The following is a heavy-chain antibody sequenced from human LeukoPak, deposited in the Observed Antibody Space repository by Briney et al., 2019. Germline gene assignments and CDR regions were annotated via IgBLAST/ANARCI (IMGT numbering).Heavy chain of an antibody. CDR2: IYTSGST. J-gene: IGHJ4*02. V-gene: IGHV4-61*02. CDR3: ARDRGYGEVYFDY. Sequence: PSQTLSLTCTVSGGSISSGSYYWSWIRQPAGKGLEWIGRIYTSGSTNYNPSLKSRVTISVDTSKNQFSLKLSSVTAADTAVYYCARDRGYGEVYFDYWGQGTLVTVSS. CDR1: GGSISSGSYY. D-gene: IGHD4-17*01.